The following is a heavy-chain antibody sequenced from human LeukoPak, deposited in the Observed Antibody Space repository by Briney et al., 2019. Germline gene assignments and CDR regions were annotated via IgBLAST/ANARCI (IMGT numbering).Heavy chain of an antibody. D-gene: IGHD2-15*01. CDR2: IIPILGIA. V-gene: IGHV1-69*04. J-gene: IGHJ4*02. Sequence: SVKVSCKASGGTFSSYAISWVRQARGQGLEWMGRIIPILGIANYAQKFQGRVTITADKSTSTAYMELSSLRSDDTAVYYCARGPVVVAATPHFDYWGQGTLVTVSS. CDR3: ARGPVVVAATPHFDY. CDR1: GGTFSSYA.